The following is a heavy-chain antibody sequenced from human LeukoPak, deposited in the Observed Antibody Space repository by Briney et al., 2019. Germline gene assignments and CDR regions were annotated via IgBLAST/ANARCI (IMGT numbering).Heavy chain of an antibody. CDR1: GYTSTSYD. D-gene: IGHD5-12*01. V-gene: IGHV1-8*03. CDR3: ARAGGGYSGYDLFDY. Sequence: ASVKVSCKASGYTSTSYDINWVRQATGQGLEWMGWMNPNSGNTGYAQKFQGRVTITRNTSISTAYMELSSLRSEDTAVYYCARAGGGYSGYDLFDYWGQGTLVTVSS. CDR2: MNPNSGNT. J-gene: IGHJ4*02.